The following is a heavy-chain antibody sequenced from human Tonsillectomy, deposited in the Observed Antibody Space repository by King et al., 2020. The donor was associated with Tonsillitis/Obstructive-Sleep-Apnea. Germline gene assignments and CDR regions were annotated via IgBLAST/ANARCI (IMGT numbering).Heavy chain of an antibody. V-gene: IGHV3-74*01. CDR3: ARDWDDYGDLNFDY. J-gene: IGHJ4*02. D-gene: IGHD4-17*01. CDR2: INSDGSST. CDR1: GFTFSSYW. Sequence: DVQLVESGGGLVQPGGSLRLSCAASGFTFSSYWMHWVRQAPGKGLGWVSRINSDGSSTSYADSVKGRFTISRDNAKNTLYLQMNSLRAEEAAVYYCARDWDDYGDLNFDYGGQGTLGTVSS.